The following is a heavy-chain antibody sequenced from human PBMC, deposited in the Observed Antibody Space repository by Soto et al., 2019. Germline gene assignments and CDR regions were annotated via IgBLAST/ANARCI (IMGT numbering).Heavy chain of an antibody. Sequence: ASVKVSCKASGYTFSNYGMSWVRQAPGQGLEWMGWISGYNGITAYAQKFQGRVTMTRDTSTSTVYMELSSLRSEDTAVYYCAREARQQLVPGYYFDYWGQGTLVTVSS. D-gene: IGHD6-13*01. V-gene: IGHV1-18*04. J-gene: IGHJ4*02. CDR1: GYTFSNYG. CDR3: AREARQQLVPGYYFDY. CDR2: ISGYNGIT.